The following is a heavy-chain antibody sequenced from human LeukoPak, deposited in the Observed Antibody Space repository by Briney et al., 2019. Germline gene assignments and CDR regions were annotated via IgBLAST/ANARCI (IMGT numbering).Heavy chain of an antibody. CDR3: ARANRDSSGDFESYFDY. CDR2: IYYSGST. Sequence: PSETLSLTCTVSGGSISSSYYYWGWIRQPPGKGLEWIGSIYYSGSTNNNPSLKSRVTISVDTSKNQFSLKLSSVTAADTAVYYCARANRDSSGDFESYFDYWGQGTLVTVSS. J-gene: IGHJ4*02. V-gene: IGHV4-39*01. D-gene: IGHD3-22*01. CDR1: GGSISSSYYY.